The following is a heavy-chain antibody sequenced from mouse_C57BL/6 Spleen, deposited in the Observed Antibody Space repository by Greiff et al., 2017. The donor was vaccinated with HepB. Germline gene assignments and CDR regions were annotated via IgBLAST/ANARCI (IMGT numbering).Heavy chain of an antibody. CDR1: GYTFTSYW. CDR3: ARYPLLRTFYYAMDY. Sequence: QVQLQQSGAELVKPGASVKLSCKASGYTFTSYWMHWVKQRPGQGLEWIGMIHPNSGSTNYNEKFKSKATLTVDKSSSTAYMQLSSLTSEDSAVYYCARYPLLRTFYYAMDYWGQGTSVTVSS. V-gene: IGHV1-64*01. J-gene: IGHJ4*01. D-gene: IGHD2-12*01. CDR2: IHPNSGST.